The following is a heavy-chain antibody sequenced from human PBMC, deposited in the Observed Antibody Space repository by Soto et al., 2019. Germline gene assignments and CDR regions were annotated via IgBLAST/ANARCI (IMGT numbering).Heavy chain of an antibody. J-gene: IGHJ3*02. V-gene: IGHV3-30*18. CDR1: GFTFSSYG. CDR3: AKVIGQWLQLDAFDI. D-gene: IGHD6-19*01. CDR2: ISYDGSNK. Sequence: QVQLVESGGGVVQPGRSLRLSCAASGFTFSSYGMHWVRQAPGKGLEWVAVISYDGSNKYYADSVKGRFTISRDNSKNILYLQMNSLKADDTAVYYCAKVIGQWLQLDAFDIWGQGTMVTVSS.